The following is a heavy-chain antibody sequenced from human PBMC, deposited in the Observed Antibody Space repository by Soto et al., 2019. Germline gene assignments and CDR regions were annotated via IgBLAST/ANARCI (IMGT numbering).Heavy chain of an antibody. CDR3: ARALGYSGYAGMDV. V-gene: IGHV1-18*01. Sequence: QVQLVQSGGEVKKPGASVKVSCKASGYTFTIYGINWVRQAPGQGLEWMGWISPDNGNTNYAQKLQGRVTMTTDTSTSTAYRERRSLRSDDTAVYYCARALGYSGYAGMDVWGQGTTVTVSS. CDR2: ISPDNGNT. D-gene: IGHD5-12*01. CDR1: GYTFTIYG. J-gene: IGHJ6*02.